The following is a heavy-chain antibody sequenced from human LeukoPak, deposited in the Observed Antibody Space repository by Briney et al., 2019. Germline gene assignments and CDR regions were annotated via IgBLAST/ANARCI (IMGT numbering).Heavy chain of an antibody. V-gene: IGHV1-46*01. CDR2: INPSGGST. J-gene: IGHJ4*02. Sequence: ASVKVSCKASGYTFTSYYMHWVRQAPGQGLEWMGIINPSGGSTSYAQKFQGRVTMTRDTSTSTVYMELSSLRSEDTAVYYCARGAYGSGSYFSYFDYWGQGTLVTVSS. D-gene: IGHD3-10*01. CDR1: GYTFTSYY. CDR3: ARGAYGSGSYFSYFDY.